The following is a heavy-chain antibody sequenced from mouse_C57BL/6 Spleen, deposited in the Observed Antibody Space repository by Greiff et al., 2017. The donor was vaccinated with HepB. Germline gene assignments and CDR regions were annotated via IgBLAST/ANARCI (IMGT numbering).Heavy chain of an antibody. V-gene: IGHV10-1*01. CDR1: GFSFNTYA. CDR3: VRHGRRGYFDY. CDR2: IRSKSNNYAT. Sequence: EAGGGLVQPKGSLKLSCAASGFSFNTYAMNWVRQAPGKGLEWVARIRSKSNNYATYYADSVKERFTISRDDSESMLYLQMNNLKTEDTAMYYCVRHGRRGYFDYWGQGTTLTVSS. D-gene: IGHD4-1*01. J-gene: IGHJ2*01.